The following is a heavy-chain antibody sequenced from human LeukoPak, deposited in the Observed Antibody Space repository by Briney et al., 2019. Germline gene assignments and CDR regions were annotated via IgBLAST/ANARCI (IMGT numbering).Heavy chain of an antibody. V-gene: IGHV3-21*01. CDR2: ISSSTSYI. D-gene: IGHD4-17*01. Sequence: GGSLRLSCAASGFTFSSYGMHWIRQAPGKGLEWVSSISSSTSYIYYADSVKGRFTISKDNAKNSLYLQMNSLRAEDTAVYYCARAGGSTVSHSDYWGQGTLVTVSS. CDR3: ARAGGSTVSHSDY. J-gene: IGHJ4*02. CDR1: GFTFSSYG.